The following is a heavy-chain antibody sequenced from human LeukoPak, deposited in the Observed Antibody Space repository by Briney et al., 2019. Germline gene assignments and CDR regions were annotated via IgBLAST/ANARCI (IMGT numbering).Heavy chain of an antibody. CDR3: ARPAYCGGNCYYFPDY. CDR1: GFTFSDYS. V-gene: IGHV3-11*04. CDR2: IDSSGTV. D-gene: IGHD2-21*02. J-gene: IGHJ4*02. Sequence: PGGSLRLSCAASGFTFSDYSMSWIRQGPGKGLEWVSHIDSSGTVYYADSVKGRATISRDNAKNSLYLQMNSLRAEDTAVYYCARPAYCGGNCYYFPDYWGQGTLVTVSS.